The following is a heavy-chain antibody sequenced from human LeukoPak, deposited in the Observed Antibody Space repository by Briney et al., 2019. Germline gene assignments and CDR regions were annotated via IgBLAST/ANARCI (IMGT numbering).Heavy chain of an antibody. V-gene: IGHV1-2*02. CDR2: INPKSGGT. Sequence: ASVKVCCKASGYTFSDYYMHWVRQAPGQGLEWMGWINPKSGGTNYAQMFQGRVTMTRDTSISTAYMELSRLRSDDTAVYYCARDRQQLVHYYFYYYMDVWGKGTTVTVSS. D-gene: IGHD6-13*01. CDR3: ARDRQQLVHYYFYYYMDV. CDR1: GYTFSDYY. J-gene: IGHJ6*03.